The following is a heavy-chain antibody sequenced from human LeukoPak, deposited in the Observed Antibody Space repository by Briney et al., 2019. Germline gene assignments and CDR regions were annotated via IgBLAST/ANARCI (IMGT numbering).Heavy chain of an antibody. CDR2: ISSSGSTI. CDR3: AREGAYDRSGYYQTDY. Sequence: GGSLRLSCAASGFTFSSYEMNWVRQAPGKWLEWVSNISSSGSTIYYADSVKGRFTISRDNAKNSLYLQMNSLRAEDTAVYYCAREGAYDRSGYYQTDYWGQGTLVTVSS. V-gene: IGHV3-48*03. J-gene: IGHJ4*02. CDR1: GFTFSSYE. D-gene: IGHD3-22*01.